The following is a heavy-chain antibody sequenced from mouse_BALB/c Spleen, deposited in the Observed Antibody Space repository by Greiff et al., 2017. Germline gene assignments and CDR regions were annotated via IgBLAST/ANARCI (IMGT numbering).Heavy chain of an antibody. CDR1: GYSITSGYY. CDR2: ISFDGTN. J-gene: IGHJ4*01. Sequence: EVQVVESGPGLVKPSQSLSLTCSVTGYSITSGYYWNWIRQFPGNKLEWMGYISFDGTNNYNPSLKNRISITRDTSKNQFFLKLNSVTTEDTATYYCAREGGDAMDYWGQGTSVTVSS. V-gene: IGHV3-6*02. CDR3: AREGGDAMDY.